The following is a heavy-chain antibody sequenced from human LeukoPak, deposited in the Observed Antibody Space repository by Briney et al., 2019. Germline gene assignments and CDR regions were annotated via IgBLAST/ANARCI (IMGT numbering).Heavy chain of an antibody. V-gene: IGHV4-39*01. CDR1: GGSISSSSYY. D-gene: IGHD3-9*01. CDR2: IYYSGST. J-gene: IGHJ6*02. CDR3: ASYDILTGPYYGMDV. Sequence: PSETLSLTCTVSGGSISSSSYYWGWIRQPPGKGLEWIGSIYYSGSTYYNPSLKSRVTISVDTSKNQFSLKLSSVTAADTAVYYCASYDILTGPYYGMDVWGQGTTVTVSS.